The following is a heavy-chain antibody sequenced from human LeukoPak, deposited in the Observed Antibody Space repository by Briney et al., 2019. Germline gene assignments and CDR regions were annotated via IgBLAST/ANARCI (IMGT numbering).Heavy chain of an antibody. Sequence: ASVKVSCKASGGTFSSYAISWVRQAPGQGLEWMGWISAYNGNTNSAQKLQGRVTMTTDTSTSTAYMELRSLRSDDTAVYYCARAAAGGSYFDYWGQGTLVTVSS. J-gene: IGHJ4*02. CDR1: GGTFSSYA. V-gene: IGHV1-18*01. CDR2: ISAYNGNT. CDR3: ARAAAGGSYFDY.